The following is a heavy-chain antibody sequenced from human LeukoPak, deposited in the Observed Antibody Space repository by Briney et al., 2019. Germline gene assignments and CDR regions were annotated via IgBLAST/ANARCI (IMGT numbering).Heavy chain of an antibody. Sequence: SSETLSLTCAVYGGSFSGYYWSWIRQPPGKGLEWIGEINHSGSTNYNPSLKSRVTISVDTSKNQFSLKLSSVTAADTAVYYCARGPGVASTRMSAFDIWGQGTIVTVSS. D-gene: IGHD6-19*01. CDR2: INHSGST. CDR1: GGSFSGYY. V-gene: IGHV4-34*01. J-gene: IGHJ3*02. CDR3: ARGPGVASTRMSAFDI.